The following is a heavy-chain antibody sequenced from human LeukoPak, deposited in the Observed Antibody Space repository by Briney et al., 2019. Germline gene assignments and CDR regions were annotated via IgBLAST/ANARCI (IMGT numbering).Heavy chain of an antibody. D-gene: IGHD2-2*01. V-gene: IGHV1-18*01. CDR2: ISAYNGNT. Sequence: ASVKVFCKASGYTFTSYGISWVRQAPGRGLEWMGWISAYNGNTNYAQKLQCRVTMTTDTSTSTAYMELRSLRSDDTAVYYCARDHIVVVPTSYYYYGMDVWGQGTTVTVSS. J-gene: IGHJ6*02. CDR1: GYTFTSYG. CDR3: ARDHIVVVPTSYYYYGMDV.